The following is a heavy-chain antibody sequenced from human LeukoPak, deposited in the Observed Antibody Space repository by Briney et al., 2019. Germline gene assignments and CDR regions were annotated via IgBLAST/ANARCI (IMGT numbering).Heavy chain of an antibody. CDR1: GFTFSSYA. CDR3: ATAPFLRGY. CDR2: ISYDGSNK. Sequence: PGGSLRLSCAASGFTFSSYAMSWVRQAPGKGLEWVAVISYDGSNKYYADSVKGRFTISRDNSKNTLYLQMNSLRAEDTAVYYCATAPFLRGYWGQGTLVTVSS. J-gene: IGHJ4*02. D-gene: IGHD3-10*01. V-gene: IGHV3-30-3*01.